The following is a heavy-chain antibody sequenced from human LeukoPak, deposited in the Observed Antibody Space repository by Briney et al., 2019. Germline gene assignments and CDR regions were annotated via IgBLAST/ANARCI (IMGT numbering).Heavy chain of an antibody. J-gene: IGHJ4*02. Sequence: PGGSLRLSCAASGFSFSTYSMNWVRQAPGKGLEWVSSISSASAYTYCADSLKGRFTISRDNAKNSLYLEMNSLRAEDTAIYYCARARGGYDYYFDFWGQGTLVTVSS. CDR2: ISSASAYT. V-gene: IGHV3-21*01. D-gene: IGHD5-12*01. CDR1: GFSFSTYS. CDR3: ARARGGYDYYFDF.